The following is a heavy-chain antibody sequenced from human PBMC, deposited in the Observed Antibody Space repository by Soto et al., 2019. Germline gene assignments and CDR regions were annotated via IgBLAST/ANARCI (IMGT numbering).Heavy chain of an antibody. CDR3: AAMISGSYTHYFDY. CDR2: IVVGSGNT. CDR1: GFTFTSSA. V-gene: IGHV1-58*01. D-gene: IGHD1-26*01. J-gene: IGHJ4*02. Sequence: QMQLVQSGPEVKKPGTSVKVSCKASGFTFTSSAVQWVQQARGQRLEWIGWIVVGSGNTNYAQKFQERVTITRDMSTSTAYMELSSLRSEDTAVYYCAAMISGSYTHYFDYWGQGTLVTVSS.